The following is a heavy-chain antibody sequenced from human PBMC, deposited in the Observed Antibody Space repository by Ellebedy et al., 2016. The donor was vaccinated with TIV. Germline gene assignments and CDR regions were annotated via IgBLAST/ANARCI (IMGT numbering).Heavy chain of an antibody. CDR1: GYSFASYG. CDR3: AREESTGWFWDY. J-gene: IGHJ4*02. D-gene: IGHD6-13*01. V-gene: IGHV1-18*01. CDR2: ISTYNGKT. Sequence: ASVKVSCXASGYSFASYGITWVRQAPGQGLEWMGWISTYNGKTESAQKLQGRVTMTTSTSSRTVYMELRSLRSDDTAVYFCAREESTGWFWDYWGQGTLVNVSS.